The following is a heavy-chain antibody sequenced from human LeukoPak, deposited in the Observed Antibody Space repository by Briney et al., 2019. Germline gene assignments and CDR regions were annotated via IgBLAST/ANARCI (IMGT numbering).Heavy chain of an antibody. V-gene: IGHV3-30*02. D-gene: IGHD2-2*01. CDR2: IRYDGTNK. Sequence: GGSLRLSCAASGFIFSSYGMHWVRQAPGKGLECVAFIRYDGTNKYYADSVKGRFTISRDNSKNTLYLQMNSLRAEDTAVYYCAKLGGYCSSTSCGSPFDYWGQGTLVTVSS. CDR1: GFIFSSYG. CDR3: AKLGGYCSSTSCGSPFDY. J-gene: IGHJ4*02.